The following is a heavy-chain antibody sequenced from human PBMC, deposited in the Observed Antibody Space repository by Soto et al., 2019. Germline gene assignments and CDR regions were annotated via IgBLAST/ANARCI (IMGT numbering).Heavy chain of an antibody. CDR1: GYTFTAYY. D-gene: IGHD3-22*01. V-gene: IGHV1-2*02. Sequence: GASVKVSFKASGYTFTAYYMHWVRQAPGQGLEWMGWINPKSGGTNYAPKFQGRVSMTRDTSISTAHMELSGLRSDDTAMYYCARDPREGRDYESGGYYYTGGNWFDPWGRGTLVTVSS. CDR3: ARDPREGRDYESGGYYYTGGNWFDP. J-gene: IGHJ5*02. CDR2: INPKSGGT.